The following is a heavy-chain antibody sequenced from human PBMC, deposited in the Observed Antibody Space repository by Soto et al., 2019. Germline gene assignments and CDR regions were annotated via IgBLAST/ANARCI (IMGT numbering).Heavy chain of an antibody. CDR3: AREKDYEILPVYKKAGGFDS. J-gene: IGHJ4*02. D-gene: IGHD3-9*01. CDR2: INPNTGAT. Sequence: ASVKVSCKTSGSTFTGYYIHWVRQAPGQGLEWMGWINPNTGATLYAQKFQDRVTMTRDTPISTAYMELSGLTSEDTAVYFCAREKDYEILPVYKKAGGFDSWGQGTLVTVSS. V-gene: IGHV1-2*02. CDR1: GSTFTGYY.